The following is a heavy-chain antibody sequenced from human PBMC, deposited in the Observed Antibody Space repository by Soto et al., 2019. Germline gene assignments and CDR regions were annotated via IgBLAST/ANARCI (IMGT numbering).Heavy chain of an antibody. D-gene: IGHD2-21*01. CDR3: ARGRGDTLFGAFDI. CDR1: GGSISSCGYY. CDR2: IYYSGST. Sequence: TLSLTCTVSGGSISSCGYYWSWIRQHPGKGLEWIGYIYYSGSTYYNPSLKSRVTISVDTSKNQFSLKLSSVTAADTAVYYCARGRGDTLFGAFDIWGQGTMVTVSS. J-gene: IGHJ3*02. V-gene: IGHV4-31*03.